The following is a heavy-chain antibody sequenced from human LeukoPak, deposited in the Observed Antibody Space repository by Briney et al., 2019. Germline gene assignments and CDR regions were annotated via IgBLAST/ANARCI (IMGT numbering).Heavy chain of an antibody. CDR2: ISSSSSYI. J-gene: IGHJ4*01. CDR1: GFTFSSYS. D-gene: IGHD6-13*01. Sequence: GSPRVSSAASGFTFSSYSMNWVRQAPGKGLEWVSSISSSSSYIYYADSVKGRSTMSRDNAKNSLYLQMNSLRAEDTAVYYCARDVPLGGSSSWDFDYWGQG. CDR3: ARDVPLGGSSSWDFDY. V-gene: IGHV3-21*01.